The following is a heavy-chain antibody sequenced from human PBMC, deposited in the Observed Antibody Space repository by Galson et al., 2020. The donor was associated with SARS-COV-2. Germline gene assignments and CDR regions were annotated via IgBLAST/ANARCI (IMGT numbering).Heavy chain of an antibody. D-gene: IGHD4-17*01. J-gene: IGHJ6*02. CDR3: ARGRTVTTFYYYYYGMDV. CDR2: INHSGST. CDR1: GGSFSGYY. V-gene: IGHV4-34*01. Sequence: SQASETLSLTCAVYGGSFSGYYWSWIRQPPGKGLEWIGEINHSGSTNYNPSLKSRVTISVDTSKNQFSLKLSSVTAADTAVYYCARGRTVTTFYYYYYGMDVWGQGTTVTVSS.